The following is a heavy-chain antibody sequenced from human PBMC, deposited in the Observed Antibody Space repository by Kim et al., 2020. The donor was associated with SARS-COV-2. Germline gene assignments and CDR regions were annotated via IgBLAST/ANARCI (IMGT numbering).Heavy chain of an antibody. J-gene: IGHJ4*02. CDR2: ISYDGSNK. Sequence: GGSLRLSCAASGFTFSSYAMHWVRQAPGKGLEWVAVISYDGSNKYYADSVKGRFTISRDNSKNTLYLQMNSLRAEDTAVYYCARDKSGSYWGGFDYCGQGTLVTVSS. CDR3: ARDKSGSYWGGFDY. D-gene: IGHD1-26*01. V-gene: IGHV3-30-3*01. CDR1: GFTFSSYA.